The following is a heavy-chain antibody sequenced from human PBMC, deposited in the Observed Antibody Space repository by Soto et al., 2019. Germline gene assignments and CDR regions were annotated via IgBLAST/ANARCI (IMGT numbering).Heavy chain of an antibody. CDR1: GYTLTELS. CDR3: ATGRYYDILTGYSDAFYI. Sequence: ASVKVSCKVSGYTLTELSMHWVRQAPGKGLEWMGGFDPEDGETIYAQKFQGRVTMTEDTSTDTAYMELSSLRSEDTAVYYCATGRYYDILTGYSDAFYIWGQGTMVTVSS. CDR2: FDPEDGET. J-gene: IGHJ3*02. D-gene: IGHD3-9*01. V-gene: IGHV1-24*01.